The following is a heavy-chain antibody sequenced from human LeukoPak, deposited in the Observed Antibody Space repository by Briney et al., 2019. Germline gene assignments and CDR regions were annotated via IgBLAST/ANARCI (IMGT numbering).Heavy chain of an antibody. V-gene: IGHV3-48*04. J-gene: IGHJ4*02. CDR2: ISSSSSTI. CDR3: ARDWYYDILTGYYAFDY. D-gene: IGHD3-9*01. CDR1: GFTFSSYS. Sequence: GGSLRLSCAASGFTFSSYSMNWVRQAPGKGLEWVSYISSSSSTIYYADSVKGRFTISRDNAKNSLYLQMNSLRAEDTAVYYCARDWYYDILTGYYAFDYWGQGTLVTVSS.